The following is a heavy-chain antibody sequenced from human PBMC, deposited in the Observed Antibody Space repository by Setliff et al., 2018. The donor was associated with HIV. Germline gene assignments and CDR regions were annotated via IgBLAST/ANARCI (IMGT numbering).Heavy chain of an antibody. D-gene: IGHD3-9*01. Sequence: PSETLSLTCSVYGDSITSYFWSWIRQSPGRGLEWIGYVRYSGNANYNPSLKSRVAISVDTSNQFSLRLTSVTPADTAVYYCARAGRALPLKSTVVNTRDPQYFAYWGRGALVTVSS. J-gene: IGHJ4*02. CDR3: ARAGRALPLKSTVVNTRDPQYFAY. V-gene: IGHV4-59*01. CDR2: VRYSGNA. CDR1: GDSITSYF.